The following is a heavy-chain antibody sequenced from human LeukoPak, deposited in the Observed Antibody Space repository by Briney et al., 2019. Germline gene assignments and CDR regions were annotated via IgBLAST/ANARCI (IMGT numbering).Heavy chain of an antibody. V-gene: IGHV4-39*07. CDR2: IYYSGST. Sequence: PSETLSLTCTVSGGSISSSSYYWGWIRQPPGKGLEWIGSIYYSGSTCYNPSLKSRVTISVDTSKNQFSLRLTSVTAADTAVYYCARVTAMVGWYFDLWGRGTLVTVSS. CDR1: GGSISSSSYY. D-gene: IGHD5-18*01. CDR3: ARVTAMVGWYFDL. J-gene: IGHJ2*01.